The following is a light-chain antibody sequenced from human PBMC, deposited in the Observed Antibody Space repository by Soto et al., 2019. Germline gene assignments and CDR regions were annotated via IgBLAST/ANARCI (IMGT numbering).Light chain of an antibody. J-gene: IGLJ2*01. CDR1: NIRSKS. V-gene: IGLV3-21*02. CDR2: DDS. CDR3: QVWDDTRDHVV. Sequence: SYVLTQPPSVSVAPGQTARISCGGSNIRSKSVHWYQQEPGQAPVLVVYDDSDRPLGIPERFSGSNSGNTATLTIRRVEAGDEADYYCQVWDDTRDHVVFGGGTKVTVL.